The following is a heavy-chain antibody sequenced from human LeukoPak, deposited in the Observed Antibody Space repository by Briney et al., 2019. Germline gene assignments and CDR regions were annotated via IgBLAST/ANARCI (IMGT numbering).Heavy chain of an antibody. CDR3: ARVRYCSSTSCSYYFDY. CDR1: GGSISSGGYS. D-gene: IGHD2-2*01. CDR2: IYHSGST. V-gene: IGHV4-30-2*01. J-gene: IGHJ4*02. Sequence: SQTLSLTCAVSGGSISSGGYSWSWIRQPPGKDLEWIGYIYHSGSTYYNPSLKSRVTISVDRSKNQFSLKLSSVTAADTAVYYCARVRYCSSTSCSYYFDYWGQGTLVTVSS.